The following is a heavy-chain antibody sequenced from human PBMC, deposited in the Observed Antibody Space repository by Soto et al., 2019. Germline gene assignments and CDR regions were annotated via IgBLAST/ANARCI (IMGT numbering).Heavy chain of an antibody. D-gene: IGHD6-19*01. CDR1: GVTFSSYA. V-gene: IGHV3-23*01. J-gene: IGHJ4*02. Sequence: GGSLRLSCAASGVTFSSYAMSWVRQAPGKGLEWVSAISGSGGSTYYADSVKGRFTISRDNSKNTLYLQMNSLRAEDTAVYYCAKAPLPGYSSGWPPFYWGQGTLVTVSS. CDR3: AKAPLPGYSSGWPPFY. CDR2: ISGSGGST.